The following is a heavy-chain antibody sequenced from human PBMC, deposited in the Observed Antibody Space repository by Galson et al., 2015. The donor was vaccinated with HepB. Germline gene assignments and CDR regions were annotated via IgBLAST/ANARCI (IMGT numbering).Heavy chain of an antibody. CDR3: AREEWELTRLFDY. V-gene: IGHV4-59*01. J-gene: IGHJ4*02. Sequence: WSWIRQPPGKGLEWIGYIHYSGSTNYNPSLKSRVTISVDTSKNQFSLKLSSVTAADTAGYYCAREEWELTRLFDYWGQGTLVTVSS. D-gene: IGHD1-26*01. CDR2: IHYSGST.